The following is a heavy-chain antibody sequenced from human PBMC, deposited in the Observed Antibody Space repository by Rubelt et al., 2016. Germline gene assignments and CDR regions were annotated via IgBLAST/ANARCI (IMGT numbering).Heavy chain of an antibody. V-gene: IGHV4-34*10. CDR2: INHSGNT. CDR3: ARVPTTVTTYEPHDY. Sequence: QVQLQESGPGLVKPSETLSLTCTVSGGSISTYYWGWIRQPPGKGLEWIGEINHSGNTNYNPSLKNRVTMSVDTSKSQFSLRLTSVTAADTAVYYCARVPTTVTTYEPHDYWGRGTLVTVSS. J-gene: IGHJ4*02. CDR1: GGSISTYY. D-gene: IGHD4-11*01.